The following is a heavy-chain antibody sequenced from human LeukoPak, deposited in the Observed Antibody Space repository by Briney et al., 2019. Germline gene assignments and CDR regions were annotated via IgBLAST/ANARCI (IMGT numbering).Heavy chain of an antibody. CDR3: AKDEYYYDSSGCFDY. CDR2: ISWNSGSI. J-gene: IGHJ4*02. D-gene: IGHD3-22*01. Sequence: GRSLILSFAASGFIFDDYALHWVRQPPWKGLEGVSGISWNSGSIGYAYSVKGRFTISRDNAKNSLYLQMNSLRAEDTALYYCAKDEYYYDSSGCFDYWGQGTLVTVSS. CDR1: GFIFDDYA. V-gene: IGHV3-9*01.